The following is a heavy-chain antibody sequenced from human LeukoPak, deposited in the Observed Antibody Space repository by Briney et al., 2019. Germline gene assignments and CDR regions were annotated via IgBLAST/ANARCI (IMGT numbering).Heavy chain of an antibody. Sequence: ASMKVSCKSSGFTFTDYYIHWVRQAPGQGLEWMGYIGPHSSATSSPQEFQGRVTMTRDTSMSTAYMELTRLTSDDTAVYYCAREGNGLLSKDFDYWGQGTLVTVSS. D-gene: IGHD2/OR15-2a*01. CDR2: IGPHSSAT. CDR3: AREGNGLLSKDFDY. J-gene: IGHJ4*02. V-gene: IGHV1-2*02. CDR1: GFTFTDYY.